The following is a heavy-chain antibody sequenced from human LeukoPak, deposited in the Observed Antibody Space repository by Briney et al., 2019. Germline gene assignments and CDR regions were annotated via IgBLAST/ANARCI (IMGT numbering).Heavy chain of an antibody. CDR2: INPNSGGT. D-gene: IGHD6-6*01. J-gene: IGHJ4*02. CDR3: ARGTEYSSSSPFY. Sequence: ASVKVSCKASGYTFTGYYMHWVRQAPGQGLEWMGWINPNSGGTNYAQKFQGRVTMTRDTSISTAYMELSRLRSNDTAVYYCARGTEYSSSSPFYWGQGTLVTVSS. V-gene: IGHV1-2*02. CDR1: GYTFTGYY.